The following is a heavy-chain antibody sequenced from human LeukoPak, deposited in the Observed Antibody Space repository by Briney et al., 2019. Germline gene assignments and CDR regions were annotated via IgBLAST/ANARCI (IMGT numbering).Heavy chain of an antibody. CDR2: ISSSGSTI. J-gene: IGHJ1*01. CDR1: GFTFSSYE. V-gene: IGHV3-48*03. D-gene: IGHD3-22*01. Sequence: GGSLRLSCAASGFTFSSYEMNWVRQAPGKGLEWVSYISSSGSTIYYADSVKGRFTISRDNAKNSLYLQMNSLRAEDTAVYYCARDDYYDSSGYYYFQHWGQGTRVTVSS. CDR3: ARDDYYDSSGYYYFQH.